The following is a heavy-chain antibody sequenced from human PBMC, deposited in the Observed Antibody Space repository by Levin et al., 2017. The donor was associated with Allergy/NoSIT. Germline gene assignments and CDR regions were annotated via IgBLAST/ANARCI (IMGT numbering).Heavy chain of an antibody. D-gene: IGHD3-9*01. CDR2: IKQDGRQK. V-gene: IGHV3-7*04. CDR3: ARGLGAPDY. Sequence: LSLTCAASGLGFSTNWMSWVRQAPGKGLEWVTNIKQDGRQKNYVDSVRGRFTISRDNAKNSVFLQMNSLRADDTAVYYCARGLGAPDYWGQGTLVTVSS. J-gene: IGHJ4*02. CDR1: GLGFSTNW.